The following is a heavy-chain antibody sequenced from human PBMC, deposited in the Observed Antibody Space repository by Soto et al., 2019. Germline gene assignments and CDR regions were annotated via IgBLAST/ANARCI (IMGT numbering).Heavy chain of an antibody. CDR3: AKDRDGAAAGPTKFYRMDV. D-gene: IGHD6-13*01. CDR2: ISGSGDST. J-gene: IGHJ6*02. V-gene: IGHV3-23*01. CDR1: GFTFSSYA. Sequence: EVQLLESGGGLVQPGGSLRLSCAASGFTFSSYAMSWVRQAPGKGLEWVSVISGSGDSTYYADSVRGRFTISRDNSKNTLYRQMNSLRAEDTAVYYCAKDRDGAAAGPTKFYRMDVWGQGTTVTVSS.